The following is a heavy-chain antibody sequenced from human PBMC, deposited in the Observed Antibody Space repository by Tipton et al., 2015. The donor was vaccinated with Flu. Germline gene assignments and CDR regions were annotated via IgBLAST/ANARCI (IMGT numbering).Heavy chain of an antibody. Sequence: SLRLSCAASGFTFSSYSMKWVRQAPGKGLEWVSSISSSSSYIYYANSVKGRFTISRYNAKNSLYLQMNSLRAEGTAVYYCARAGIDYCSGGSCYVLDLYYMDVWGKGTTVTVSS. D-gene: IGHD2-15*01. J-gene: IGHJ6*03. CDR3: ARAGIDYCSGGSCYVLDLYYMDV. V-gene: IGHV3-21*01. CDR2: ISSSSSYI. CDR1: GFTFSSYS.